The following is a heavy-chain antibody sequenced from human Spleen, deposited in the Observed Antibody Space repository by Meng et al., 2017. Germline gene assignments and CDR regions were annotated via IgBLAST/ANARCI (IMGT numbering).Heavy chain of an antibody. CDR3: ARETSRWQPFDY. J-gene: IGHJ4*02. Sequence: GESLKISCAASGFTFGSYVMHWVRQAPGEGLEWVAVISYDGSNKFYGESVKGRFTISRDNSKSTLYLQMNSLRTEDTDVYYCARETSRWQPFDYWGQGTLVTVSS. CDR1: GFTFGSYV. V-gene: IGHV3-30-3*01. D-gene: IGHD4-23*01. CDR2: ISYDGSNK.